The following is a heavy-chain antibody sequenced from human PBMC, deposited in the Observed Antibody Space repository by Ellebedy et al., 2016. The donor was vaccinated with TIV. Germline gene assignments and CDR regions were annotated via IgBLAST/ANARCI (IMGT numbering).Heavy chain of an antibody. CDR3: ARGKHIVAKTFDY. Sequence: LRLSCTVSGGSISSGGYYWSWIRQHPGKGLEWIGFIYYSGSTYYNPSLKSRLTISVDTSKNQFSLKLSSVTAADTAMYYCARGKHIVAKTFDYWGQGTLVTVSS. J-gene: IGHJ4*02. V-gene: IGHV4-31*03. CDR2: IYYSGST. D-gene: IGHD5-12*01. CDR1: GGSISSGGYY.